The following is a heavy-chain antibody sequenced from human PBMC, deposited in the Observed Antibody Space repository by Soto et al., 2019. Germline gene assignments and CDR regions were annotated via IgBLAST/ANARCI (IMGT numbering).Heavy chain of an antibody. D-gene: IGHD3-16*01. Sequence: KTSETLSLTCTVSGGSISSGYYWSWIRQYPGKGLEWIGYIYYSGNTYYNPSLKSRVSISLDTSKSQFSLKLDSVTAADTAVYYCARDDPVELRVPNSMDVWGQGTTVTVSS. CDR2: IYYSGNT. V-gene: IGHV4-31*03. CDR3: ARDDPVELRVPNSMDV. CDR1: GGSISSGYY. J-gene: IGHJ6*02.